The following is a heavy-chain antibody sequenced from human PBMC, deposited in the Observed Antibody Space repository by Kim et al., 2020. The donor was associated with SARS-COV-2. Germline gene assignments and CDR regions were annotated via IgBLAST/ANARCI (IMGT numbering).Heavy chain of an antibody. J-gene: IGHJ4*02. V-gene: IGHV3-33*06. CDR3: AKDRGYYGSGPEDY. CDR1: GFTFSSYG. CDR2: IWYDGSNK. Sequence: GGSLRLSCAASGFTFSSYGMHWVRQAPGKGLEWVAVIWYDGSNKYYADSVKGRFTISRDNSKNTLYLQMNSLRAEDTAVYYCAKDRGYYGSGPEDYWGQGTLVTVSS. D-gene: IGHD3-10*01.